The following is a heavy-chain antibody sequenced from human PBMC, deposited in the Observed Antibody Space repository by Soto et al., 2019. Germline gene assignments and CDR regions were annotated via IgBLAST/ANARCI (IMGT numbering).Heavy chain of an antibody. Sequence: PGGSLRLSCAASGFTFSSYAMHWVRQAPGKGLEWVAVISYDGSNKYYADSVEGRFTISRDNSKNTLYLQMNSLRAEDTAVYYCARLRLSPYGMDVWGQGTTVTVSS. CDR3: ARLRLSPYGMDV. D-gene: IGHD3-3*01. CDR2: ISYDGSNK. CDR1: GFTFSSYA. V-gene: IGHV3-30-3*01. J-gene: IGHJ6*02.